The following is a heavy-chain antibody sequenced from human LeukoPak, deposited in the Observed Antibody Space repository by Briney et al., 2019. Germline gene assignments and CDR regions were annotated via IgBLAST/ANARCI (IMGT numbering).Heavy chain of an antibody. CDR1: GFTFSSYS. CDR2: ISSSSSYI. Sequence: PGGSLRLSCAASGFTFSSYSMNWVRQAPGKGLEWVSSISSSSSYIYYADSVKGRFTISRDNAKNSLYLQMNSLRAEDTAVYYCARDLSPMSYYYYMDVWGKGTTVTVSS. CDR3: ARDLSPMSYYYYMDV. V-gene: IGHV3-21*01. J-gene: IGHJ6*03.